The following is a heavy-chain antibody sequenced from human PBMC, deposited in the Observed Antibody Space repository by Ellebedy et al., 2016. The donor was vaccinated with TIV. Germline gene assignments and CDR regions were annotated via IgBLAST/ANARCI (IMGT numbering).Heavy chain of an antibody. V-gene: IGHV3-21*04. J-gene: IGHJ4*02. Sequence: PGGSLRLFCAASGFTFSTYSMNWVRQAPGKGLEWVSLISRNGTFIYYADSVKGRFTISRDNAKNSLYLQMNSLRAEDTAVYYCARDSGGTGFDWGQGTLVTVSS. CDR1: GFTFSTYS. D-gene: IGHD1-1*01. CDR3: ARDSGGTGFD. CDR2: ISRNGTFI.